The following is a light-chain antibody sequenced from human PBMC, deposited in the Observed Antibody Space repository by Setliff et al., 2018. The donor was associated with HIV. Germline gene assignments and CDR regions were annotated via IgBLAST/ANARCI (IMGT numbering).Light chain of an antibody. CDR2: SNN. CDR3: AAWDDSLNGQV. CDR1: SSNIGSNT. V-gene: IGLV1-44*01. J-gene: IGLJ1*01. Sequence: QSVLTQPPSASGTPGQRVTISCSGSSSNIGSNTVNWYRQLPGTAPKLLIYSNNQRPSGVPDRFSGSKPGTSASLGISGLQSEDEADYYCAAWDDSLNGQVFGTGTKVTVL.